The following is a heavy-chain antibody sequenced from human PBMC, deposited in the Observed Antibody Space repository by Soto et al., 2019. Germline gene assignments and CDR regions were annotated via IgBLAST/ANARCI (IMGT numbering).Heavy chain of an antibody. CDR3: ARSQSPFWSGYYLFDY. CDR1: SGSISSSNW. V-gene: IGHV4-4*02. Sequence: QVQLQESGPGLVKPSGTLSLTCAVSSGSISSSNWWSWVRQPPGKGLEWIGELYHSGSTNYNPSLRSRVTISVDKSKNQFSLKLSSVTAGDTAVYYCARSQSPFWSGYYLFDYWGQGTLVTVSS. CDR2: LYHSGST. D-gene: IGHD3-3*01. J-gene: IGHJ4*02.